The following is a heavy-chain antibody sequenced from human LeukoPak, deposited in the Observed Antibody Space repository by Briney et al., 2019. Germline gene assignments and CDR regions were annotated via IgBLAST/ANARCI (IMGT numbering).Heavy chain of an antibody. D-gene: IGHD2-21*02. V-gene: IGHV3-13*01. CDR1: GFTFSSYD. CDR2: IGTAGDT. CDR3: AKGVAYCGGDCYSDYFDY. J-gene: IGHJ4*02. Sequence: QPGGSLRLSCAASGFTFSSYDMHWVRQATGKGLEWVSAIGTAGDTYYPGSVKGRFTISRENAKNSLYLQMNSLRAEDTAVYYCAKGVAYCGGDCYSDYFDYWGQGTLVTVSS.